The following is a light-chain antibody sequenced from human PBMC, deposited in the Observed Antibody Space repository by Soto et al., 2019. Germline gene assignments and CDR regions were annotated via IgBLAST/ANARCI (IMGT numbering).Light chain of an antibody. V-gene: IGLV1-40*01. CDR2: DNT. CDR1: ISNIGAGYG. Sequence: QSVFTQPPSVSGAPGQRVTLSCTGSISNIGAGYGVHWYQQLPGRAPKLLVYDNTKRHSGVPDRFSGSKSGTSASLAITRLQADDEADYYCQSYDSSLSGVVFGGGTKLTVL. CDR3: QSYDSSLSGVV. J-gene: IGLJ2*01.